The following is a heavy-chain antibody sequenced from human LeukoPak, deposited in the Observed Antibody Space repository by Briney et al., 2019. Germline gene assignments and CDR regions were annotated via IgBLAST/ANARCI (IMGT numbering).Heavy chain of an antibody. CDR2: ISGNGGST. CDR1: GFTFSSYA. Sequence: GGSLRLSCAASGFTFSSYAMNWVRQAPGKGLEWVSAISGNGGSTFYADSVKGRFTISRDNSKNTLYLQVNSLRAEDTAVYYCARWSPREGSGWHIDYWGQGTLVTVSS. J-gene: IGHJ4*02. CDR3: ARWSPREGSGWHIDY. V-gene: IGHV3-23*01. D-gene: IGHD6-19*01.